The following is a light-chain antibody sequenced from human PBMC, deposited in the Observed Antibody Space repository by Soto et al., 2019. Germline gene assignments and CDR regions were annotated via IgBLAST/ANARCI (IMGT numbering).Light chain of an antibody. J-gene: IGLJ3*02. CDR3: SSYTDRSTNTWV. CDR1: SGDVFAYNY. V-gene: IGLV2-14*01. Sequence: QSVLTQPASVSGSPGQSITISCTGTSGDVFAYNYVSWYQQYPGKAPKLMIYEVNTRPSGVSYRFSGAKAGNTASLTISGLHAEDEADYYCSSYTDRSTNTWVFGGGTQLTVL. CDR2: EVN.